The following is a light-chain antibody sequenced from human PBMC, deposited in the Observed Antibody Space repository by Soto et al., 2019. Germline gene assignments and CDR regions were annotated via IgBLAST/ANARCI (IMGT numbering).Light chain of an antibody. J-gene: IGKJ3*01. Sequence: ESVLTQSPGSLSLSPGERATLSCRASQSVTNNYLAWYQQKPGQAPRLLIYGASSRATGIPDRFSGSGSGTDFTLTVSRLEPEGFAVYYCQQYGSSPALFAFGPGTKVDIK. CDR3: QQYGSSPALFA. CDR1: QSVTNNY. CDR2: GAS. V-gene: IGKV3-20*01.